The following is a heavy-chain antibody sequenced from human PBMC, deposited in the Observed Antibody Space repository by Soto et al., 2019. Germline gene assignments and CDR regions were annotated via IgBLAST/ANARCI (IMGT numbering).Heavy chain of an antibody. CDR2: INHSGST. D-gene: IGHD6-13*01. CDR3: ARGPADGSSWFPDY. CDR1: GGSFSGYY. J-gene: IGHJ4*02. Sequence: PSETLSLTCAVYGGSFSGYYWSWIRQPPGKGLEWIGEINHSGSTNYNPSLKSRVTISVDTSKNQFSLKLSSVTAADTAVYYCARGPADGSSWFPDYWGQGTLVTVSS. V-gene: IGHV4-34*01.